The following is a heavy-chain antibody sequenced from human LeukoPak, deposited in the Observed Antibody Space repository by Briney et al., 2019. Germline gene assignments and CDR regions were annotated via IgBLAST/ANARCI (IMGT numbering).Heavy chain of an antibody. D-gene: IGHD3-22*01. Sequence: GGSLRLSCAASGFTFSTFAMSWVRQDPGRGLEWVSSITGAGSTTYYPESVKGRFTISRDNTKNTLYLQMNSLRVEDTAVYFCVRDRSISDISGSKFDCWGLGTLVTVSS. V-gene: IGHV3-23*01. CDR2: ITGAGSTT. J-gene: IGHJ4*02. CDR1: GFTFSTFA. CDR3: VRDRSISDISGSKFDC.